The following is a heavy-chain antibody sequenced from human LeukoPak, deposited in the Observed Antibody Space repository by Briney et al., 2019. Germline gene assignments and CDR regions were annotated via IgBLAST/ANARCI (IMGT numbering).Heavy chain of an antibody. Sequence: GGSLRLSCAASGFTVSSNYMSWVRQAPGKGLEWVSLIYSGGSTYYADSVKGRFTISRDNSKNTLYLQINSLRAEDTAVYYCVAGYCSGGSCYSGPLQHWGQGTLVTVSS. J-gene: IGHJ1*01. D-gene: IGHD2-15*01. CDR2: IYSGGST. V-gene: IGHV3-53*01. CDR1: GFTVSSNY. CDR3: VAGYCSGGSCYSGPLQH.